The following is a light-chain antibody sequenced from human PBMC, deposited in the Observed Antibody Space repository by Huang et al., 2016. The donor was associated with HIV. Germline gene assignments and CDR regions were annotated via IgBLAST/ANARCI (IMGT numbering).Light chain of an antibody. CDR3: QQYEKWPPLT. Sequence: EIVMTQSPATRSVSAGERATLSCRASQSVRGKLAWYQQRHGQAPRLLIYGAATRVPGSSDRVSGSGSGTEFTLTITSLQSEDFAVYYCQQYEKWPPLTVGGGTKVDIK. CDR1: QSVRGK. J-gene: IGKJ4*01. CDR2: GAA. V-gene: IGKV3-15*01.